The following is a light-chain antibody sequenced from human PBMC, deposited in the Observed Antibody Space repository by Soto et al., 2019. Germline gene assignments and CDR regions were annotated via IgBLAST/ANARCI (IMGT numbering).Light chain of an antibody. J-gene: IGLJ3*02. V-gene: IGLV2-23*01. CDR2: EGS. CDR1: SSDVGSYNL. CDR3: CSYAGSRV. Sequence: QSALTQPASVSGSPGQSITISCTGTSSDVGSYNLVSWYQQHPGKAPKLMIYEGSKRPSGFSNRFSGSTSGNTASLTISELQAEDEADYYCCSYAGSRVFGGGTKLTVL.